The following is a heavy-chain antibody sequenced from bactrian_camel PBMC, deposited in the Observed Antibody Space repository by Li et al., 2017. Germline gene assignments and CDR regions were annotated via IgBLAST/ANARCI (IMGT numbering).Heavy chain of an antibody. CDR1: GFSFSSYY. D-gene: IGHD6*01. Sequence: QVQLVESGGGLVQPGGSLKLSCAASGFSFSSYYIDWVRQAPGKGLEWVSTINSAGGSSYFADSVKGRFTISRDNAKNTLYLQMNSLKTEDTAVYYCAAPTANGGTLYRGFGYWGQGTQVTVS. CDR3: AAPTANGGTLYRGFGY. CDR2: INSAGGSS. V-gene: IGHV3S1*01. J-gene: IGHJ6*01.